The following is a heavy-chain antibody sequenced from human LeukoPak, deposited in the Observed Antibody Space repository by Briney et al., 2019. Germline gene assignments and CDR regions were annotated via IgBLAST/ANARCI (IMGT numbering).Heavy chain of an antibody. V-gene: IGHV4-38-2*01. CDR1: GYSISSGYY. Sequence: SETLSLTCAVSGYSISSGYYWGWIRQSPGKGLEWIGSLYHSGNTYYNPSLKSRVTISVDTSMNQFPLKLGSVTAADTAVYYCLAISSWYYFDYWGQGALVTVSS. J-gene: IGHJ4*02. CDR3: LAISSWYYFDY. CDR2: LYHSGNT. D-gene: IGHD6-13*01.